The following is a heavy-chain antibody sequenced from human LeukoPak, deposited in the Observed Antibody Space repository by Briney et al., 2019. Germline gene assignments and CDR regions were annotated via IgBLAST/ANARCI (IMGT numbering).Heavy chain of an antibody. D-gene: IGHD3-22*01. CDR2: IYYSGSI. Sequence: SETLSLTCTVSGDSISSYYWSWIRQPPGQGLEWIGYIYYSGSISYNPSRKSLVTISIDTSKNQFYLNLRSVTAADTAVYYCVRTYHYDTSGYDYWGQGTLVTVSS. CDR3: VRTYHYDTSGYDY. V-gene: IGHV4-59*01. CDR1: GDSISSYY. J-gene: IGHJ4*02.